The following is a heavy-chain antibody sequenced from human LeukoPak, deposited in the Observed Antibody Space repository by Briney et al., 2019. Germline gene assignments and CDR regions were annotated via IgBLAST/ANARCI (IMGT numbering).Heavy chain of an antibody. D-gene: IGHD6-19*01. Sequence: PGGSLRLSCAASGFTFSSYAMSWVRQAPGKGLEWVSAISGSGGSTYYADSVKGRFTISRDNSKNTLYLQMNSLRAEDTAVYYCVKVPSSGWYALGYWGQGTLVTVSS. CDR1: GFTFSSYA. V-gene: IGHV3-23*01. J-gene: IGHJ4*02. CDR2: ISGSGGST. CDR3: VKVPSSGWYALGY.